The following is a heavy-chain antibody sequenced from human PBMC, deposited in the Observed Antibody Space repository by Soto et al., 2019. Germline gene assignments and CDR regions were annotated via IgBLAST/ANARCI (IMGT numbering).Heavy chain of an antibody. CDR1: GFTFSSYN. Sequence: GGSVRLSCAASGFTFSSYNMNWVRQAPGKGLEWVSYISSSSITIYYADSVKSRFTISRDNAKNSLYLQMHSLRDEDTAVYYYAIYRYWGTSLARCTGYWRQGSVVTVSA. CDR2: ISSSSITI. CDR3: AIYRYWGTSLARCTGY. D-gene: IGHD2-8*02. J-gene: IGHJ4*01. V-gene: IGHV3-48*02.